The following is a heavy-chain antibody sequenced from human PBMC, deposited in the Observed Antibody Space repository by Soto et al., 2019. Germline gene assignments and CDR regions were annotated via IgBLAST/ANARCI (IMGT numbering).Heavy chain of an antibody. CDR3: ARALSGQNPPYGMDV. CDR2: INPSGGST. V-gene: IGHV1-46*01. Sequence: QVQLVQSGAEVKKPGASVKVSCKASGYTFTSYYMHWVRQAPGQGLEWMGIINPSGGSTSYAQKFQGRVTMTRDTSTSTVYMELSSLRSEDTAVYYCARALSGQNPPYGMDVWGQGTTVTVSS. J-gene: IGHJ6*02. CDR1: GYTFTSYY.